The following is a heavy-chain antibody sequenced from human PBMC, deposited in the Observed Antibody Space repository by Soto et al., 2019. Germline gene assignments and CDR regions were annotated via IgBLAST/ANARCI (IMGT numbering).Heavy chain of an antibody. Sequence: GGSLRLSCAASGFTFSSYGMHSVRQAPGKGLEWVAVISYDGSNKCYADSVKGRFTISRDNSKNTLYLQMNSLRAEDTAVYYCAKEIVVAGTVDYWGQGTLVTVSS. CDR1: GFTFSSYG. D-gene: IGHD6-19*01. J-gene: IGHJ4*02. V-gene: IGHV3-30*18. CDR2: ISYDGSNK. CDR3: AKEIVVAGTVDY.